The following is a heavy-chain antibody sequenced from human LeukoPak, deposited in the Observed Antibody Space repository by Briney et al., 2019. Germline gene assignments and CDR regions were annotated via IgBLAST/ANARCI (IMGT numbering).Heavy chain of an antibody. D-gene: IGHD1-26*01. J-gene: IGHJ3*02. Sequence: SETLSLTCTVSGDSISDGSYYWTWIRQPAGKGLPAGKGLEWLGRIYSSGSTNYNPSLKSRVTISIDTSKNQFSLKLSSVTAADTAVYYCARRKWELLWTQGDAFDIWGQGTMVTVSS. V-gene: IGHV4-61*02. CDR1: GDSISDGSYY. CDR2: IYSSGST. CDR3: ARRKWELLWTQGDAFDI.